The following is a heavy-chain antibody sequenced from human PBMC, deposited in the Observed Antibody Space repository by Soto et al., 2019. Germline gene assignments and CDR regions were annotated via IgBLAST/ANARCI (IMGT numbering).Heavy chain of an antibody. D-gene: IGHD6-13*01. CDR1: GYTFTGYG. Sequence: ASVKVSCNASGYTFTGYGIHWVLQAPGQRLEWMGWINAANGDTKYSPKFQGRVTITRDTSASTAYMELSSLRSEDTAVYYCVRRHVSATGIDWFDPWGQGTLVTVSS. V-gene: IGHV1-3*01. CDR2: INAANGDT. J-gene: IGHJ5*02. CDR3: VRRHVSATGIDWFDP.